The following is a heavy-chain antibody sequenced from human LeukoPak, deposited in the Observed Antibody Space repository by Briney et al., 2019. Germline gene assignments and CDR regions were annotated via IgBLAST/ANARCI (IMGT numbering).Heavy chain of an antibody. J-gene: IGHJ4*02. D-gene: IGHD4-17*01. Sequence: SETLSLTCVVYGGSFSGYYWSWIRQPPGKGLEWIGEINHSGSTNYNPSLKSRVTISVDTSKNQFSLKLSSVSAADTAVYYCARCTSATVTIDYRGQGTLVTVSS. CDR2: INHSGST. V-gene: IGHV4-34*01. CDR3: ARCTSATVTIDY. CDR1: GGSFSGYY.